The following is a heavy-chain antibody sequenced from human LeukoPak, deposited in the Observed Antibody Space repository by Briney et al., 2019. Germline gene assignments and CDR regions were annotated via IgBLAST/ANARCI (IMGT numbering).Heavy chain of an antibody. CDR3: AKDRDIVLMVYAIPEGLFDY. CDR2: ISGSGGST. D-gene: IGHD2-8*01. Sequence: GGSLRLSCAASGFTFSSYSMNWVRQAPGKGLEWVSAISGSGGSTYYADSVKGRFTISRDNSKNTLYLQMNSLRAEDTAVYYCAKDRDIVLMVYAIPEGLFDYWGQGTLVTVSS. V-gene: IGHV3-23*01. J-gene: IGHJ4*02. CDR1: GFTFSSYS.